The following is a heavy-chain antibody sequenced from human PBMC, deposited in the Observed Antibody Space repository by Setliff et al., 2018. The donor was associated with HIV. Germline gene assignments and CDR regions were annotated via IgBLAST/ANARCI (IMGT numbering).Heavy chain of an antibody. V-gene: IGHV4-30-4*08. Sequence: PSETLSLTCAVSGGSITNADYYWSWIRQPPGKGLEWIGYIYYSGNTYYDPSLKSRVVISIDTSSNQFSLNLNSVTAADTAVYYCARRSGYAEDYWGQGTLVTVSS. D-gene: IGHD5-12*01. CDR3: ARRSGYAEDY. J-gene: IGHJ4*02. CDR2: IYYSGNT. CDR1: GGSITNADYY.